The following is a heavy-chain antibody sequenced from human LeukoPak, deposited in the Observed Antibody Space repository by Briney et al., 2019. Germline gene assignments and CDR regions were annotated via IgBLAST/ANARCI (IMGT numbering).Heavy chain of an antibody. CDR3: ARADCSSSTCYLRRSRFDP. D-gene: IGHD2-2*01. CDR1: GFSFNYYD. Sequence: GGSLRLSCAGSGFSFNYYDMNWVRQAPGKGREWVSSISPKSDFIYYSDSVRGRFTISRDNPENSLYLQMNSLRAEDTAVYYCARADCSSSTCYLRRSRFDPWGQGTLVTVSS. V-gene: IGHV3-21*01. CDR2: ISPKSDFI. J-gene: IGHJ5*02.